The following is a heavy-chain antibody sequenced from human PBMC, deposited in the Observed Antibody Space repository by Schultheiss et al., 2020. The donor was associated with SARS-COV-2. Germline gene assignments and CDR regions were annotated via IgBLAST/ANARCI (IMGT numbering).Heavy chain of an antibody. CDR3: ARDDGSSGIADH. J-gene: IGHJ4*02. V-gene: IGHV4-34*01. CDR2: INHSGST. CDR1: GGSISGYY. D-gene: IGHD3-22*01. Sequence: SETLSLTCTVSGGSISGYYWSWIRQPPGKGLEWIGEINHSGSTNYNPSLKSRVTISVDTSKNQFSLKLSSVTAADTAVYYCARDDGSSGIADHWGQGTLVTVSS.